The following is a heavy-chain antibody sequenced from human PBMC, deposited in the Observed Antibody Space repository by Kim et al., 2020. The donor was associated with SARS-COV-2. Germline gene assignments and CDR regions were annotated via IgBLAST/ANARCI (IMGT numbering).Heavy chain of an antibody. CDR1: GFTFSSYW. CDR3: TMGGAY. J-gene: IGHJ1*01. V-gene: IGHV3-7*01. Sequence: GGSLRLSCAASGFTFSSYWMSWVRQPPGKGLEWVANIKTDGSAEFYVDSVKGRFTISRDNAKNSLYLQMNNLRAEDTAVYYCTMGGAYWGKDTLVTVSS. CDR2: IKTDGSAE. D-gene: IGHD3-16*01.